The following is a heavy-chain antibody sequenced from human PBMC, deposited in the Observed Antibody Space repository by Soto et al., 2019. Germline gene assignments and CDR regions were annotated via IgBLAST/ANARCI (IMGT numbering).Heavy chain of an antibody. D-gene: IGHD3-22*01. J-gene: IGHJ4*02. CDR1: GFTFSDYY. CDR3: ARDRGGYYYVGPDY. V-gene: IGHV3-11*05. CDR2: ISSSSSYT. Sequence: PGGSLRLSCAASGFTFSDYYMSWIRQAPGKGLEWVSYISSSSSYTNYADSVKGRFTISRDNAKNSLYLQMNSLRAEDTAVYYCARDRGGYYYVGPDYWGQGTLVTVSS.